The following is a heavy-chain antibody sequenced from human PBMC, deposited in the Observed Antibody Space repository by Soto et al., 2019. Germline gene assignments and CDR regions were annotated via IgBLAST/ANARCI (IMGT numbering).Heavy chain of an antibody. CDR2: INHSGST. J-gene: IGHJ6*02. V-gene: IGHV4-34*01. Sequence: SETLSLTCAVYGGSFSGCYWSWIRQPPGKGLEWIGEINHSGSTNYNPSLKSRVTISVDTSKNQFSLKLSSVTAADTAVYYCAGHPHYYYGMDVWGQGTTVTVSS. CDR3: AGHPHYYYGMDV. CDR1: GGSFSGCY.